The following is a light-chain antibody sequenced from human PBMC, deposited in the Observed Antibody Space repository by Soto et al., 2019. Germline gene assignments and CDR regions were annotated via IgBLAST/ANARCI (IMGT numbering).Light chain of an antibody. J-gene: IGKJ4*01. Sequence: EIVLTQSPGTLSLSPGERATLSCRASQSVRNTYLAWYQQKPGQAPRLLVSGASSRATGIPDRYSGSGSGTDFTLPINRLEPEDFAVYFCKQYGESPPTFGGGPRVEIK. CDR3: KQYGESPPT. V-gene: IGKV3-20*01. CDR1: QSVRNTY. CDR2: GAS.